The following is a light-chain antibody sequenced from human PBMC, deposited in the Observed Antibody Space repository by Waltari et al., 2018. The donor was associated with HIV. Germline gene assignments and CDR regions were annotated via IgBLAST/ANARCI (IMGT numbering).Light chain of an antibody. CDR3: CSHSTTGSLV. V-gene: IGLV2-14*03. J-gene: IGLJ2*01. Sequence: QSALTQPASVSGSPGQSITLSCTGPTSDFGDSASVFWFQQFPNKAPHLIIYDVTRRPTAVSIRFSGSKSGDTASLIISGLLPEDEADYYCCSHSTTGSLVFGGGTKLTVL. CDR1: TSDFGDSAS. CDR2: DVT.